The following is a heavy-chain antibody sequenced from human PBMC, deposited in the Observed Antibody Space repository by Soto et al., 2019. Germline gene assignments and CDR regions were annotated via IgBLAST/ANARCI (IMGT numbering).Heavy chain of an antibody. D-gene: IGHD5-18*01. CDR1: GFTFSSYG. CDR2: ISYDGSNK. Sequence: GGSLRLSCAASGFTFSSYGMHWVRQAPGKGLEWVAVISYDGSNKYYADSVKGRFTISRDNSKNTLYLQMNSLRAEDTAEYYCAKESGGYSYGSFDYWGQGTLVTVSS. V-gene: IGHV3-30*18. J-gene: IGHJ4*02. CDR3: AKESGGYSYGSFDY.